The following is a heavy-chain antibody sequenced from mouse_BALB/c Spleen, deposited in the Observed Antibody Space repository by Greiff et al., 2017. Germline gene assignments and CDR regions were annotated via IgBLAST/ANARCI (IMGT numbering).Heavy chain of an antibody. CDR3: AREVRAMDY. J-gene: IGHJ4*01. V-gene: IGHV5-17*02. CDR2: ISSGSSTI. CDR1: GFTFSSFG. Sequence: EVQLVESGGGLVQPGGSRKLSCAASGFTFSSFGMHWVRQAPEKGLEWVAYISSGSSTIYYADTVKGRFTISRDNPKNTLFLQMTSLRSEDTAMYNCAREVRAMDYWGQGTSVTVSS. D-gene: IGHD2-14*01.